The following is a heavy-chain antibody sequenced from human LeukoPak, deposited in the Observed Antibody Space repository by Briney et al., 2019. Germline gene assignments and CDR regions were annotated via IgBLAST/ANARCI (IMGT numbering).Heavy chain of an antibody. V-gene: IGHV3-21*01. CDR2: ISGSSYL. CDR1: GFTFSSYW. D-gene: IGHD3-22*01. CDR3: AKAYYDSSGYSYYFDY. J-gene: IGHJ4*02. Sequence: PGGSLRLSCAASGFTFSSYWMHRVRQAPGKGLEWVSSISGSSYLYYADSVKGRFTISRDNAKNSLYLHMNSLRAEDTAVYYCAKAYYDSSGYSYYFDYWGQGTLVTVSS.